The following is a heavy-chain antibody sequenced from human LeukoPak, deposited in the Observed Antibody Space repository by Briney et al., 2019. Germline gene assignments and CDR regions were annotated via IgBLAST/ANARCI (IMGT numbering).Heavy chain of an antibody. CDR3: ARERVLRGVHIARWFDP. CDR1: GFTFSSYW. Sequence: GGSLRLSCAASGFTFSSYWMSWVRQAPGKGLEWVANIKQDGSEKYYVDSVKGRFTISRDNAKNSLYLQMNSLRAEDTAVYYCARERVLRGVHIARWFDPWGQGTLVTVSS. D-gene: IGHD3-10*01. J-gene: IGHJ5*02. V-gene: IGHV3-7*01. CDR2: IKQDGSEK.